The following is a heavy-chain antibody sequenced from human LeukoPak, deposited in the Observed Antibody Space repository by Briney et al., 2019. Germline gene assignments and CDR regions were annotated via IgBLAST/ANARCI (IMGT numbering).Heavy chain of an antibody. CDR3: ARVGDPYYYYMDV. CDR2: ISSSGSTI. V-gene: IGHV3-11*04. J-gene: IGHJ6*03. Sequence: GGSLRLSCAASGFTFSDYYMSSIRQAPGKGLEWVSYISSSGSTIYYADSVKGRFTISRDNAKNSLYLQMNSLRAEDTAVYYCARVGDPYYYYMDVWGKGTTVTVSS. CDR1: GFTFSDYY.